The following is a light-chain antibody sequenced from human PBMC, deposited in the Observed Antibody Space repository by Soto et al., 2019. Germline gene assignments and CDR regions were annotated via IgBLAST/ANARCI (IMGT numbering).Light chain of an antibody. Sequence: EIVLTQSPATLSLSPVEIATLSCMASQSMSSFLAWYQQKPGQAPRLLIYEASTRAAGIPPRFSGSGSGTDFTLTISILEPEDFAVYYCQQRSHWPLTFGQGTRLEIK. CDR2: EAS. V-gene: IGKV3-11*01. J-gene: IGKJ5*01. CDR3: QQRSHWPLT. CDR1: QSMSSF.